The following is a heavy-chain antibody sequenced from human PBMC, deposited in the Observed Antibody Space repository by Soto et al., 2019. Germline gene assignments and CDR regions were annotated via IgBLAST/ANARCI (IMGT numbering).Heavy chain of an antibody. CDR3: ARDXESVTAKHFFYYYAMDV. V-gene: IGHV1-18*01. D-gene: IGHD2-8*01. J-gene: IGHJ6*02. CDR1: GFTFSNYG. CDR2: VSANNGHT. Sequence: ASVKVSCKDSGFTFSNYGLNWVRQAPGQGLEWMGWVSANNGHTNYAQNLQGRVSTTTDTSTSTAYMELRGLTFDDTAVYYCARDXESVTAKHFFYYYAMDVWGQGTTVTVSS.